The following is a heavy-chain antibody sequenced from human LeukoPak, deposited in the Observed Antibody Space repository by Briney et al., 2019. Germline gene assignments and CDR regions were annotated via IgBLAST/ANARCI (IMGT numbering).Heavy chain of an antibody. CDR1: GGTFSSYA. CDR3: ARDPKTYYYGSGSSIGAFDI. CDR2: IIPIFGTA. D-gene: IGHD3-10*01. V-gene: IGHV1-69*01. J-gene: IGHJ3*02. Sequence: ASVKVSCKASGGTFSSYAISWVRQAPGQGLEWMGGIIPIFGTANYAQKFQGRVTITADESTSTAYMELSGLRSEDTAVYYCARDPKTYYYGSGSSIGAFDIWGQGTMVTVSS.